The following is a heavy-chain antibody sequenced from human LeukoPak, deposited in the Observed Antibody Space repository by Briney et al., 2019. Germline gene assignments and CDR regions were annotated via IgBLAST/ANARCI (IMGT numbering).Heavy chain of an antibody. D-gene: IGHD6-13*01. Sequence: SETLSLTCTVSGGSITSYYWSWIRQSAGKGLEWIGRIYITGSTTYNPSLKSRVTMSLDTSKNQFSLKLSSVTAADTAVYYCARVRGVAAALYYYYYYMDVWGKGTTVTISS. CDR3: ARVRGVAAALYYYYYYMDV. CDR1: GGSITSYY. J-gene: IGHJ6*03. V-gene: IGHV4-4*07. CDR2: IYITGST.